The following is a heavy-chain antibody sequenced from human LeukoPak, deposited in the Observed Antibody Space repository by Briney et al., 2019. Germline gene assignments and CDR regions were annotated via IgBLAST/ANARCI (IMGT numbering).Heavy chain of an antibody. V-gene: IGHV3-74*01. D-gene: IGHD3-16*01. J-gene: IGHJ4*02. Sequence: GGSLRLSCAASGFTFSSYWMYWVRQAPGKGLVWVSRINSDGSSASYADPLKGRFTISRDNAKNTLYLQMNSLRAEDTAVYYCARGGGPTVDYWGQGTLVTVSS. CDR3: ARGGGPTVDY. CDR1: GFTFSSYW. CDR2: INSDGSSA.